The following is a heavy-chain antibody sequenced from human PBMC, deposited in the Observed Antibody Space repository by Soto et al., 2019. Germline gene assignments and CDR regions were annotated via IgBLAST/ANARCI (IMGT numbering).Heavy chain of an antibody. J-gene: IGHJ6*02. CDR1: GFAFSSYW. Sequence: HPGGSLRLSCAASGFAFSSYWMSWVRQAPGKGLEWVANIKQDGSEKYYVDAVKGRFTISRDDAKNSLYLQMNSLRAEDTAVYYCARPPYDILTGYQDHGMDVWGQGTTVTVSS. V-gene: IGHV3-7*03. D-gene: IGHD3-9*01. CDR3: ARPPYDILTGYQDHGMDV. CDR2: IKQDGSEK.